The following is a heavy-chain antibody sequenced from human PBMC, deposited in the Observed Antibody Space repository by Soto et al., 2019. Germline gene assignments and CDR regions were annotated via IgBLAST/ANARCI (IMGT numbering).Heavy chain of an antibody. D-gene: IGHD3-22*01. CDR2: IRSKAYGGTT. J-gene: IGHJ6*02. Sequence: HPGGSLRLSCTASGFTFGDYAMSWVRQAPGKGLEWVGFIRSKAYGGTTEYAASVKSRFTISRDDSKSIAYLQMNSLKTEDTAVYYCTRSGDYYYDSSGSGSQRFPIPYYGMDVWGQGTTVTVSS. V-gene: IGHV3-49*04. CDR1: GFTFGDYA. CDR3: TRSGDYYYDSSGSGSQRFPIPYYGMDV.